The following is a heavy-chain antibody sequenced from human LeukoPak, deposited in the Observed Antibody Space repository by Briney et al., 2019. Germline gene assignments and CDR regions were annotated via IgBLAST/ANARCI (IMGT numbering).Heavy chain of an antibody. Sequence: PGGSLRLSCAASGFTFSSYGMHWVRQAPGKGLEWVAFIRNDGSSKYYADSVKGRFTISRDNSKNTVYLRMNSLRVEDTALYYCAKDLGIVVVTTHSYFDSWGQGTLVTVSS. CDR1: GFTFSSYG. D-gene: IGHD2-21*02. CDR3: AKDLGIVVVTTHSYFDS. V-gene: IGHV3-30*02. J-gene: IGHJ4*02. CDR2: IRNDGSSK.